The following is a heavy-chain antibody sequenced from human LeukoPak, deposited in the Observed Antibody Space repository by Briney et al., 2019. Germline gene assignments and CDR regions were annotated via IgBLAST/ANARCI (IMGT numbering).Heavy chain of an antibody. J-gene: IGHJ4*02. V-gene: IGHV3-30-3*01. D-gene: IGHD6-6*01. CDR3: AKDVH. CDR2: MSYDGSSK. CDR1: GFTFSRYA. Sequence: GGSLRLSCAASGFTFSRYAMHWVRQAPGKGLEWVALMSYDGSSKYYADSVKGRFTISRDNSKNTLYLQMNSLRAEDTAVYYCAKDVHWGQGTLVTVSS.